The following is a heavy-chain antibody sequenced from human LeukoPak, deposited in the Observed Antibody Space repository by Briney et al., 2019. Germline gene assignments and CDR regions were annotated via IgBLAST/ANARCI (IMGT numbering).Heavy chain of an antibody. V-gene: IGHV1-69*06. D-gene: IGHD2-2*01. Sequence: SVKVSCKASGYTFTSYGISWVRQAPGQGLEWMGGIIPIFGTANYAQKFQGRVTITADKSTSTAYMELSSLRSEDTAVYYCARSTLPSDIVVVPAALTGFGMDVWGKGTTVTVSS. CDR1: GYTFTSYG. CDR3: ARSTLPSDIVVVPAALTGFGMDV. J-gene: IGHJ6*04. CDR2: IIPIFGTA.